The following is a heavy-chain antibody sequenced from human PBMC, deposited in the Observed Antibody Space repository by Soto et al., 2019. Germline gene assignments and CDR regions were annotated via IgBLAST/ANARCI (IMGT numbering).Heavy chain of an antibody. J-gene: IGHJ4*02. CDR3: ARSPRSSPYFDY. V-gene: IGHV5-51*01. Sequence: WESLKISCGCSGYTLSNFWLAWVGHLPGKGLEWMGIIYPGDHETRYSPSFHGKVTISADKSINTAYLQWSSLEASDSAFYYCARSPRSSPYFDYWGQGALVTVSS. CDR2: IYPGDHET. CDR1: GYTLSNFW. D-gene: IGHD6-13*01.